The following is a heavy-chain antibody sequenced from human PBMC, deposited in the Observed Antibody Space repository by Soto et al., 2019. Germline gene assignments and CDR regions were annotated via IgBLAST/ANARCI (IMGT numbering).Heavy chain of an antibody. V-gene: IGHV5-51*01. CDR1: GYSFTSYW. CDR2: IYPGDSDT. J-gene: IGHJ5*02. D-gene: IGHD2-2*02. CDR3: ARSYSFCSIISRYMGGSFDP. Sequence: GESRKISCKGSGYSFTSYWIGWVRQMPGKGLEWMGIIYPGDSDTRYSPSFQGQVTISADKSISTAYLQWSSLKASDTAMYYCARSYSFCSIISRYMGGSFDPSGQGTLVTGS.